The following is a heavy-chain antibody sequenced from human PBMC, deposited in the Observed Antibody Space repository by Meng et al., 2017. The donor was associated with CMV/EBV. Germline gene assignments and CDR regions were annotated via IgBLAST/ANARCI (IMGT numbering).Heavy chain of an antibody. CDR1: GYTFTSYY. CDR2: IIPIFGTA. D-gene: IGHD2-21*01. J-gene: IGHJ6*02. Sequence: SVKVSCKASGYTFTSYYMHWVRQAPGQGLEWMGGIIPIFGTANYAQKFQGRVTITTDESTSTAYMELSSLRSEDTAVYYCARRAGSNENLYCGGDCYFYYYYGMDVWGQGTTVTVSS. CDR3: ARRAGSNENLYCGGDCYFYYYYGMDV. V-gene: IGHV1-69*05.